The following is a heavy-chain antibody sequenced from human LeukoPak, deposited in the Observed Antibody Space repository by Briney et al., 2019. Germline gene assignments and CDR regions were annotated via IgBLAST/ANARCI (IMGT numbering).Heavy chain of an antibody. J-gene: IGHJ4*02. CDR3: VYSGNYRFDY. D-gene: IGHD1-26*01. CDR2: ISPDASTT. V-gene: IGHV3-74*01. Sequence: GGSLRLSCAASGFTFRSNWMHWVRHAPGKGLVWVSRISPDASTTTYTDSVRGRFTISRDNAKNTLYLQMNSLRAEDTAVYFCVYSGNYRFDYWGQGTLVTVSS. CDR1: GFTFRSNW.